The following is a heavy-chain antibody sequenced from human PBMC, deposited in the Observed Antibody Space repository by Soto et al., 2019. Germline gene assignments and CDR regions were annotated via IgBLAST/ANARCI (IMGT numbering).Heavy chain of an antibody. CDR1: GGTFGNSA. CDR3: ALEKDRLQVGGNYYYATDV. CDR2: IIPIFSTP. D-gene: IGHD6-25*01. V-gene: IGHV1-69*12. J-gene: IGHJ6*02. Sequence: QVQLVQSGAEVREPGSSVTVSCKASGGTFGNSAISWVRQAPGQGLEWMGGIIPIFSTPDYAQKFQGRVTITADESTSTSYTELTSLRSDDTAVYYCALEKDRLQVGGNYYYATDVWGQGTTVTVSS.